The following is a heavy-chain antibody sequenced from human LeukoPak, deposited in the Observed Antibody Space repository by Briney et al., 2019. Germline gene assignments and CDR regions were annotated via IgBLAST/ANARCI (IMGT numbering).Heavy chain of an antibody. J-gene: IGHJ3*02. CDR2: ISSKAYGGTT. CDR1: GFTFSNYA. D-gene: IGHD2-21*02. V-gene: IGHV3-49*04. CDR3: TRYCGGDCYDAFDI. Sequence: GGSLRLSCAASGFTFSNYAVNWVRQAPGKGLEWVGFISSKAYGGTTQYAASVKGRFTISRDDSKSIAYLQMNSLKTEDTAAYYCTRYCGGDCYDAFDIWGQGTMVTVSS.